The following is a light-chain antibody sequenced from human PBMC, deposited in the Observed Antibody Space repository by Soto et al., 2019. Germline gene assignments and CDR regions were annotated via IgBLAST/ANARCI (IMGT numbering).Light chain of an antibody. Sequence: IEWTQSPGTLSLSPGESATLSYRGSQSVSSSYLACYQQKPGQAPSLLIYGASTRATGVPDRFIGTRSGTEFTLTLSSLKSEGYAVYDGQQYKSWPPITFSQGTRLEIK. CDR2: GAS. J-gene: IGKJ5*01. CDR3: QQYKSWPPIT. CDR1: QSVSSSY. V-gene: IGKV3-20*01.